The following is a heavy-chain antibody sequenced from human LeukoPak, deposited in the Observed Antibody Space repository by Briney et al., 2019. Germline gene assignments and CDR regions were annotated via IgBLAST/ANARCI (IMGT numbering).Heavy chain of an antibody. CDR3: AKHFYDSSGYYASYDL. Sequence: PGGSLRLSCAASGFTFSPYAMSWVRQAPGKGLEWVSGISGSGGSTYYGDSVKGRFTISRDNSKNTLYLQMNSLRAEDTAVYYCAKHFYDSSGYYASYDLWGQGTLVTVSS. J-gene: IGHJ4*02. D-gene: IGHD3-22*01. V-gene: IGHV3-23*01. CDR2: ISGSGGST. CDR1: GFTFSPYA.